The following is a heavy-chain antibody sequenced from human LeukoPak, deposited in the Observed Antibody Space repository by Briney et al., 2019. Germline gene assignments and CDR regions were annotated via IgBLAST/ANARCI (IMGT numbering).Heavy chain of an antibody. CDR1: GYIFTNYG. CDR3: ARDYCSSSTCQDGLFDH. D-gene: IGHD2-2*01. J-gene: IGHJ4*02. Sequence: ASVTVSCKPSGYIFTNYGLSWVRQAPGQGLEWMGWINTFNGNTSYAQSFQGRVTMTTDTSTTTAYMELTSLTSDDTAVYYCARDYCSSSTCQDGLFDHWGQGTLVIVSS. V-gene: IGHV1-18*01. CDR2: INTFNGNT.